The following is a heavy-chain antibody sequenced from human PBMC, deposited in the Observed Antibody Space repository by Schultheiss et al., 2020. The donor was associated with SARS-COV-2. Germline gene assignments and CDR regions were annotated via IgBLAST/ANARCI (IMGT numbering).Heavy chain of an antibody. J-gene: IGHJ6*02. V-gene: IGHV4-59*12. D-gene: IGHD6-19*01. CDR3: ARSSGSGWVREYYYYYYGMDV. Sequence: SETLSLTCTVSGGSISSYYWSWIRQPPGKGLEWIGYIYYSGSTYYNPSLKSLVTISVDTSKNQFSLKLSSVTAADTAVYYCARSSGSGWVREYYYYYYGMDVWGQGTTVTVSS. CDR1: GGSISSYY. CDR2: IYYSGST.